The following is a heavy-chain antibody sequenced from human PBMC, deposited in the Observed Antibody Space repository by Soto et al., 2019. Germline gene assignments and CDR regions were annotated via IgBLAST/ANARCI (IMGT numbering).Heavy chain of an antibody. CDR1: GGSISNYY. CDR2: IYYSGST. CDR3: ARYGYDIGPDY. J-gene: IGHJ4*02. V-gene: IGHV4-59*01. D-gene: IGHD3-9*01. Sequence: SETLSLTCTVSGGSISNYYWSWIRQPPGKGLEWIGYIYYSGSTNYNPSLKSRVTISVDTSKNQFSLKLSSVTAADTAVYYCARYGYDIGPDYWGQGTLVTVSS.